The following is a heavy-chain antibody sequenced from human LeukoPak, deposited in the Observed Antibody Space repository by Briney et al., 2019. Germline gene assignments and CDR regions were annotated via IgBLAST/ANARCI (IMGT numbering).Heavy chain of an antibody. CDR1: VGSLSSSSYY. Sequence: FETLSLTCAVSVGSLSSSSYYWGCIRQPPGKGLGWVGSIYYSGSTYYNPSLKSRVTISVDTSKNQFSLELSSVTAADTAVYYCARVHSGILTGYSELDYWGQGTLVTVSS. J-gene: IGHJ4*02. D-gene: IGHD3-9*01. CDR3: ARVHSGILTGYSELDY. CDR2: IYYSGST. V-gene: IGHV4-39*07.